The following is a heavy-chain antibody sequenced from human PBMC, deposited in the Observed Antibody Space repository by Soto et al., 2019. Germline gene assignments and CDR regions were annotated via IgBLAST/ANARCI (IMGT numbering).Heavy chain of an antibody. V-gene: IGHV4-39*01. Sequence: QLQLQESGPGLVKPSETLSLTCTVSGGSISSSSYYWGWIRQPPGKGLEWIGTIYYSGSTHYNPSLKSRVTISVDTSKNQFSLKLSSVTAADTAVFYCARRGSGGIAVAGTSFDYWGQGTLVTVSS. CDR2: IYYSGST. J-gene: IGHJ4*02. CDR1: GGSISSSSYY. CDR3: ARRGSGGIAVAGTSFDY. D-gene: IGHD6-19*01.